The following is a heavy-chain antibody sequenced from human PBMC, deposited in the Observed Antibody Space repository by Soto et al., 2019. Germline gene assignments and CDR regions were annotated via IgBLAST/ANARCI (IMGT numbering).Heavy chain of an antibody. D-gene: IGHD3-3*01. V-gene: IGHV3-30*18. CDR2: ISYDGSNK. J-gene: IGHJ6*03. CDR3: AKGSHLGYYDFWSGYHYYYYMDV. CDR1: GFTFISYG. Sequence: GGSLRLSCAASGFTFISYGMHWVRQAPGKGLEWVAVISYDGSNKYYADSVKGRFTISRDNSKNTLYLQMNSLRAEDTAVYYCAKGSHLGYYDFWSGYHYYYYMDVWGKGTTVTVSS.